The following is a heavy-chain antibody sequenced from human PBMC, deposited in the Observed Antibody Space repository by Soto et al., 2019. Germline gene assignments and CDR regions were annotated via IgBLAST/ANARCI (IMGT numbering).Heavy chain of an antibody. J-gene: IGHJ5*02. Sequence: ASVKVSCKASGFSFTGYYIHWLRQAPGQGLEWMGWINVHSGGTEYAQKFQGRVTLTRDTSIATAYLTLTSLTSDDTAIYYCAKDLTRQLAYWLDPWGQGTQVTVSS. CDR2: INVHSGGT. D-gene: IGHD6-6*01. V-gene: IGHV1-2*02. CDR3: AKDLTRQLAYWLDP. CDR1: GFSFTGYY.